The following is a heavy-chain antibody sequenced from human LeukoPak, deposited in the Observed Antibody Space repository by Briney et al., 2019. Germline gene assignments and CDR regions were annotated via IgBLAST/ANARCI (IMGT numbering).Heavy chain of an antibody. CDR2: IYPTDSDT. J-gene: IGHJ4*02. V-gene: IGHV5-51*01. D-gene: IGHD6-19*01. CDR3: ARPSGSSGFFDS. CDR1: GYSFTSYW. Sequence: PGESLKISCEGSGYSFTSYWIGWVRQMPGKGRGWIWIIYPTDSDTRYSPSFQGQVTISVDKSINTAYLQWSSLKAADTAMYYCARPSGSSGFFDSWGQGTLVTVSS.